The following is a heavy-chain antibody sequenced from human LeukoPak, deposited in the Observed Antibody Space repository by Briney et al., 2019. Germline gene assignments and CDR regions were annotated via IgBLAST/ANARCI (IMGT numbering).Heavy chain of an antibody. CDR3: AREDHYCGSGSYQNWFDP. CDR2: INPNSGGT. V-gene: IGHV1-2*02. J-gene: IGHJ5*02. Sequence: ASVKVSCKASGYTXTGYYMHWVRQAPGQGLEWMGWINPNSGGTNYAQKFQGRVTMTRDTSISTAYMELSRPRSDDTAVYYCAREDHYCGSGSYQNWFDPWGQGTLVTVSS. CDR1: GYTXTGYY. D-gene: IGHD3-10*01.